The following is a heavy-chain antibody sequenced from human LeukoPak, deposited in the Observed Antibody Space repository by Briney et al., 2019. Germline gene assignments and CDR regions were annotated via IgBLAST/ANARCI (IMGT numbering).Heavy chain of an antibody. CDR2: ISGSGGDT. CDR3: ALHCSGGRCYSIGGAFDI. J-gene: IGHJ3*02. CDR1: GFTFSDYY. Sequence: GGSLRLSCAASGFTFSDYYMSWIRQAPGKGLEWVSAISGSGGDTYYAASVKGRFTISRDNSKNTLYLQMNSLRAEDTAVYYCALHCSGGRCYSIGGAFDIWGQGTMVTVSS. D-gene: IGHD2-15*01. V-gene: IGHV3-23*01.